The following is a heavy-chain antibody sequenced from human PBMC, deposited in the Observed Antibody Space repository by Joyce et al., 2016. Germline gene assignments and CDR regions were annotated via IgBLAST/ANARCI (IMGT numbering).Heavy chain of an antibody. D-gene: IGHD6-13*01. CDR2: INCGGIT. Sequence: QVQLQQWGAGLLKPSETLSLTCAVYGGSFSGYYWTFIRQPPGKGLEWIGEINCGGITNYKPALKGRVTILLDTSKNQFSLKLTSVTAADTAVYYCARGRGYTTSVRRRGMDVWGQGTTVTVSS. CDR3: ARGRGYTTSVRRRGMDV. CDR1: GGSFSGYY. J-gene: IGHJ6*02. V-gene: IGHV4-34*01.